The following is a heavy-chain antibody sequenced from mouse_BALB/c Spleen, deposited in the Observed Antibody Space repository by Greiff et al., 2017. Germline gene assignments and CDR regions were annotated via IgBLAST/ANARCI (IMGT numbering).Heavy chain of an antibody. Sequence: QVTLKVSGPGILQPSQTLSLTCSFSGFSLSTSGMGVSWIRQPSGKGLEWLAHIYWDDDKRYNPSLKSRLTISKDTSSNQVFLKITSVDTADTATYYCARSYGSSYAMDYWGQGTSVTVSS. CDR3: ARSYGSSYAMDY. D-gene: IGHD1-1*01. J-gene: IGHJ4*01. V-gene: IGHV8-12*01. CDR2: IYWDDDK. CDR1: GFSLSTSGMG.